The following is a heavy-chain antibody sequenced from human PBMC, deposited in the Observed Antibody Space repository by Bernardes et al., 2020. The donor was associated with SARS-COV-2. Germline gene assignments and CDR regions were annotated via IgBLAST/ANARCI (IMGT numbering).Heavy chain of an antibody. CDR2: INHSGST. J-gene: IGHJ6*03. Sequence: SETLSLTCAVYGGSFSGYYWSWIRQPPGKGLEWIGEINHSGSTNYNPSLKSRVTISVDTSKNQFSLKLSSVTAADTAVYYCARGLLNIECSSTSCYRDYYYYMDVWGKGTTVTVSS. CDR1: GGSFSGYY. D-gene: IGHD2-2*02. CDR3: ARGLLNIECSSTSCYRDYYYYMDV. V-gene: IGHV4-34*01.